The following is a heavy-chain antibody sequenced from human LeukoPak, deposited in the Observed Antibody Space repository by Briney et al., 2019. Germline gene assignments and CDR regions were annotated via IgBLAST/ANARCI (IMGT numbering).Heavy chain of an antibody. CDR1: GGSFSGYY. D-gene: IGHD5-18*01. CDR2: INHSGST. J-gene: IGHJ4*02. V-gene: IGHV4-34*01. Sequence: PSETLSLTCAVYGGSFSGYYWSWIRQPPGKGLEWIGEINHSGSTNYNPSLKSRVTISVDTSKNQFSLKLSSVTAADTAVYYCAIARGYSYGGGSRGQGTLVTVSS. CDR3: AIARGYSYGGGS.